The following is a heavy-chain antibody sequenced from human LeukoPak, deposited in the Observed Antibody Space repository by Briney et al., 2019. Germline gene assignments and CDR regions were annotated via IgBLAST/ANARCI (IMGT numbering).Heavy chain of an antibody. V-gene: IGHV4-39*02. J-gene: IGHJ4*02. D-gene: IGHD2-15*01. CDR2: IYYSGST. CDR1: GGSISSSSYY. Sequence: PSETLSLTSTVSGGSISSSSYYWGWIRQPPGKGLEWIGSIYYSGSTYYNPSLKSRVTISVDTSKNQFSLKLSSMTAADTAVYYCARDGGGYCSGGTCSIDLWGQGILVTVSS. CDR3: ARDGGGYCSGGTCSIDL.